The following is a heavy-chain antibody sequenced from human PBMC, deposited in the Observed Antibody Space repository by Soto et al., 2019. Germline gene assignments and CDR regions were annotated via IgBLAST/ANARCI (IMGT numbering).Heavy chain of an antibody. V-gene: IGHV4-30-4*01. CDR2: IYYTGST. CDR3: ARHGSRIVDY. J-gene: IGHJ4*02. D-gene: IGHD3-10*01. CDR1: GGSISSGDYY. Sequence: SSETLSLTCTVSGGSISSGDYYWSWIRQPPGKGLEWIGYIYYTGSTNYSPALKSRVTISVDTSKNQFSLRLSSVTAADTAVYYCARHGSRIVDYWGQGTLVTVSS.